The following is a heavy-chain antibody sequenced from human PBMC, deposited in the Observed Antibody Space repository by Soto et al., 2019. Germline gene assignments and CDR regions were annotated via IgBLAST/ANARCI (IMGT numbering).Heavy chain of an antibody. CDR2: IIPVFGTP. J-gene: IGHJ4*02. D-gene: IGHD6-13*01. CDR3: ARGGALSTSWYWGDGLDS. V-gene: IGHV1-69*06. Sequence: QVQLEQSGSEVQKSGSSVKVSCKASGYSFSSHAITWVRQAPGQGLEWMGGIIPVFGTPTYAQKFQGRLTIPADKSTNTSSLELRSLRSEDTAVYHCARGGALSTSWYWGDGLDSWGQGTQVTVSS. CDR1: GYSFSSHA.